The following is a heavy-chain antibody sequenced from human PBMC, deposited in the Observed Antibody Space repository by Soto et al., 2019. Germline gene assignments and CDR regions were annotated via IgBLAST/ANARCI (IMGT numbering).Heavy chain of an antibody. V-gene: IGHV1-24*01. Sequence: GASVKVSCKASGYTFTSYDINWVRQAPGKGLEWMGGFDPEDGETIYAQKFQGRVTMTEDTSTDTAYMELSSLRSEDTAVYYCATDPYSGSFLWDCWGQGTLVTVSS. CDR2: FDPEDGET. CDR3: ATDPYSGSFLWDC. D-gene: IGHD1-26*01. J-gene: IGHJ4*02. CDR1: GYTFTSYD.